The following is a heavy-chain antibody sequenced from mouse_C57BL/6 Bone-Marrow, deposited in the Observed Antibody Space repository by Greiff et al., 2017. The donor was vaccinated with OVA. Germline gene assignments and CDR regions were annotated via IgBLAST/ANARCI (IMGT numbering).Heavy chain of an antibody. CDR3: ARYGYDGRDY. CDR1: GFTFSDYG. V-gene: IGHV5-17*01. D-gene: IGHD2-2*01. Sequence: EVKVEESGGGLVKPGGSLKLSCAASGFTFSDYGMHWVRQAPEKGLEWVAYISSGSSTIYYADTVKGRVTISRDNAKNTLFLQMTSLRSEDTAMYYCARYGYDGRDYWGQGTTLTVSS. J-gene: IGHJ2*01. CDR2: ISSGSSTI.